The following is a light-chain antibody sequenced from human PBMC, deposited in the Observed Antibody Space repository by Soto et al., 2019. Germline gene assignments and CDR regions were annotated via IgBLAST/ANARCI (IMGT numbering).Light chain of an antibody. CDR3: QQYSSFPWT. Sequence: SASVGDRVTISCRASQSISNWLAWYQQKPGKAPKLLIYKASNLESGVPSRFSGSGSGTEFTLTFSSLQVDDFATYYCQQYSSFPWTFGQGTKVDIK. CDR2: KAS. V-gene: IGKV1-5*03. CDR1: QSISNW. J-gene: IGKJ1*01.